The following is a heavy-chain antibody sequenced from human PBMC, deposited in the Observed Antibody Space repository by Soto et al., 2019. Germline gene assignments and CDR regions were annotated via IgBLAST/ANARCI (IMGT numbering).Heavy chain of an antibody. D-gene: IGHD2-2*01. V-gene: IGHV4-34*01. Sequence: QVQLQQWGAGLLKPSETLSLTCAVYGGSFNDYYSTWLRQSPGKGLEWIGEINHSGSTNYNPSLTSRVTISIDTSRNEFSLNLSSVTAADTSVYYCARRSSYYYDFAMDVWRQGTTVTVSS. CDR2: INHSGST. J-gene: IGHJ6*02. CDR3: ARRSSYYYDFAMDV. CDR1: GGSFNDYY.